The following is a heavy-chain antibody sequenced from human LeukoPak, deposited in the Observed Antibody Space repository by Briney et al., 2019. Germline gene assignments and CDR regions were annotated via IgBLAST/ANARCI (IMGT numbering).Heavy chain of an antibody. Sequence: ASVKVSCKASGYTFTSYDINWVRQTTGQGLEWMGWMNANSGNTGYAQRFQDRVTFTRDTSINTAYMELSSLRSEDTAVYYCARGASRSFDLWGQGTLVTVSS. CDR3: ARGASRSFDL. J-gene: IGHJ4*02. CDR1: GYTFTSYD. V-gene: IGHV1-8*01. CDR2: MNANSGNT.